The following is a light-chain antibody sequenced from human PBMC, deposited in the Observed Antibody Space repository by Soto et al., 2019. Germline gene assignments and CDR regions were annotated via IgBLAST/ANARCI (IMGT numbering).Light chain of an antibody. CDR1: QSISSW. J-gene: IGKJ2*01. CDR2: DAS. V-gene: IGKV1-5*01. Sequence: DIPITHSPSPPSSSVGDRGTITFRASQSISSWLAWYQQKPGKAPNLLIYDASSLESGVPSRFSGSGSGTEFTLAISSXQPEDSATYYCQQYNSYSYTFGQGTKVDTK. CDR3: QQYNSYSYT.